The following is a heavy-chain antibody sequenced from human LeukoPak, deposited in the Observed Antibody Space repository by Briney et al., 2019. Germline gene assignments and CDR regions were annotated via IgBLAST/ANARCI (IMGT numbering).Heavy chain of an antibody. CDR2: INSDGSRI. V-gene: IGHV3-74*01. J-gene: IGHJ4*02. D-gene: IGHD3-16*01. Sequence: GGSLRLSCAASGFTFRSYWIHWVRQGPGKGLVWVSRINSDGSRINYADSVKGRFAISRDNAKNTVYLQMNSLRAEDTAVYYCVRDLYSYGWTDYWGQGTLVTVSS. CDR1: GFTFRSYW. CDR3: VRDLYSYGWTDY.